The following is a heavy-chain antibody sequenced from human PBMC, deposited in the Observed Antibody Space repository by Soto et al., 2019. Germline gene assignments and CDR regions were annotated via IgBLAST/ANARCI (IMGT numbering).Heavy chain of an antibody. CDR3: ARDLRQLWFGDYGMDV. CDR1: GDTFHRHA. CDR2: IIPMFGTA. Sequence: QVQLVQSGAEVKKPGSSVKVSCKGSGDTFHRHALSWVRQAPGQGLEWMGGIIPMFGTANYAQKFQGRVTITADTSTSTAYMELSSLRFEDTAVYYCARDLRQLWFGDYGMDVWGPGTTVTVSS. D-gene: IGHD3-10*01. V-gene: IGHV1-69*06. J-gene: IGHJ6*02.